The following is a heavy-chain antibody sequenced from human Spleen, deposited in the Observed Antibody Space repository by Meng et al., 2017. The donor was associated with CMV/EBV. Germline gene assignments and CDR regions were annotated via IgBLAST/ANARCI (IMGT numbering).Heavy chain of an antibody. D-gene: IGHD1-20*01. CDR2: IRYDGSNK. CDR1: GFTFSSYG. CDR3: AKDRDKHDLYNWNHGYGMDV. J-gene: IGHJ6*02. Sequence: GGSLRLSCAASGFTFSSYGMHWVRQAPGKGLEWVAFIRYDGSNKYYPDSVKGRFSISRDNSKNTLYLQMNSLRAEDTAVYYCAKDRDKHDLYNWNHGYGMDVWGQGTTVTVSS. V-gene: IGHV3-30*02.